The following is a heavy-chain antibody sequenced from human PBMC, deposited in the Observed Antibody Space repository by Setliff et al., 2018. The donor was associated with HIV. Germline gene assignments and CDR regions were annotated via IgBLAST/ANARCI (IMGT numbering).Heavy chain of an antibody. Sequence: SETLSLTCTVSGGSISSSSYYWGWIRQPPGKGLEWIGSIYYSGSTYYNPSLKSRATISVDTSKDQFSLKLSSVTAADTAVYYCIIAYSSGWLAPMGFDSWGQGTLVTVSS. CDR3: IIAYSSGWLAPMGFDS. CDR1: GGSISSSSYY. CDR2: IYYSGST. D-gene: IGHD6-19*01. V-gene: IGHV4-39*01. J-gene: IGHJ4*02.